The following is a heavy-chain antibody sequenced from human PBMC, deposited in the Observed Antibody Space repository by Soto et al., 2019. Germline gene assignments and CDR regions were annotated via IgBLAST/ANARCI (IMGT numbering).Heavy chain of an antibody. CDR1: GFTFRSYA. Sequence: QVRLVESGGGVLQPGRSLRLSCAASGFTFRSYAMHWVRQAPGQGLEWVAVISHDGSNKYYADSVKGRFTISRDTSKNTLYLQMNSLRAEDTAVYHCARGEIEGYNYGYFQYWGQGTLVTVSS. J-gene: IGHJ1*01. V-gene: IGHV3-30*04. D-gene: IGHD5-12*01. CDR2: ISHDGSNK. CDR3: ARGEIEGYNYGYFQY.